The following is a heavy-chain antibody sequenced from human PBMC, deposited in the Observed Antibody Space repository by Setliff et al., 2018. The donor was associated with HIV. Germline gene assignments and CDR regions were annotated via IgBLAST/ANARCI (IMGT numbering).Heavy chain of an antibody. CDR1: GFTFSSYS. Sequence: PGGSLRLSCEASGFTFSSYSMNWVRQAPGKGLEWVSYIRSSTTIYYADSVKGRFTISRDNGKNSLYLQMNSLRAEDTAVYYCVRDDKWAFDYWGQGTLVTVS. D-gene: IGHD2-8*01. CDR2: IRSSTTI. J-gene: IGHJ4*02. CDR3: VRDDKWAFDY. V-gene: IGHV3-48*01.